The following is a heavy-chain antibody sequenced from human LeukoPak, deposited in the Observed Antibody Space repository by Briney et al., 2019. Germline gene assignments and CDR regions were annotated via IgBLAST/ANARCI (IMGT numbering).Heavy chain of an antibody. J-gene: IGHJ4*02. CDR3: ARGSSVSTVDFDY. CDR2: ISSSSSYI. CDR1: GFTFSSYS. V-gene: IGHV3-21*01. Sequence: GGSLRLSCAASGFTFSSYSMNWVRLAPGKGLEWVSSISSSSSYIYYADSVKGRFTISRDNAKNSLYLQMNSLRAEDTAVYYCARGSSVSTVDFDYWGQGTLVTVSS. D-gene: IGHD6-25*01.